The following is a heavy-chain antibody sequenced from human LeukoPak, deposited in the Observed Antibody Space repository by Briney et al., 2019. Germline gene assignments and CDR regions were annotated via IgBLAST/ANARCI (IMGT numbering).Heavy chain of an antibody. D-gene: IGHD3-3*01. V-gene: IGHV4-59*12. CDR1: GGSISSYY. CDR2: IYYSGST. J-gene: IGHJ6*03. CDR3: AREGVDGYYYYYMDV. Sequence: PSETLSLTCTVSGGSISSYYWSWIRQPPGKGLEWIGYIYYSGSTNYNPSLKSRVTISVDTSKNQFSLKLSSVTAADTAVYYCAREGVDGYYYYYMDVWGKGTTVTISS.